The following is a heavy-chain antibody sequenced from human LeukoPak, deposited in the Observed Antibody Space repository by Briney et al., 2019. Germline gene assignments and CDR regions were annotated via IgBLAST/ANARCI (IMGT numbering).Heavy chain of an antibody. CDR2: IYYSGST. D-gene: IGHD2-15*01. V-gene: IGHV4-31*03. CDR1: GGSISSGCYY. CDR3: ARGLSGGSGPYVDY. J-gene: IGHJ4*02. Sequence: HSETLALTCTVSGGSISSGCYYWSSIRQHPGKGLEWDEYIYYSGSTYYNVSLKSRVTMSVDTSKNQVYLNLSSVTAADPAVYYSARGLSGGSGPYVDYWGQGTLVTVSS.